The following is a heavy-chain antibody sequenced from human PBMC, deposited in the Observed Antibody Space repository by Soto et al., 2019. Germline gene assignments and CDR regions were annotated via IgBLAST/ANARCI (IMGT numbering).Heavy chain of an antibody. CDR1: GGSFSGYY. Sequence: PSETLSLTCAVYGGSFSGYYWSWIRQPPGKGLEWIGEINHSGSTNYNPSLKSRVTISVDTSKNQFSLKLSSVTAADTAVYYCARGEGSSWYRSRFDPWGQGALVTVSS. CDR2: INHSGST. D-gene: IGHD6-13*01. J-gene: IGHJ5*02. V-gene: IGHV4-34*01. CDR3: ARGEGSSWYRSRFDP.